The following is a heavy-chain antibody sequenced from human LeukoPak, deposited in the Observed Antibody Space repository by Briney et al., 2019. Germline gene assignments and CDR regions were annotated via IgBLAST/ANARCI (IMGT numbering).Heavy chain of an antibody. CDR3: AREYQLPYYYYYYYMDV. J-gene: IGHJ6*03. CDR1: GASFSSGDQY. Sequence: SQTLSLTCTVSGASFSSGDQYWNWIRQSPGKGLEWIGEINHSGSTNYNPSLKSRVTISVDTSKNQFSLKLSSVTAADTAVYYCAREYQLPYYYYYYYMDVWGKGTTVTVSS. V-gene: IGHV4-31*03. D-gene: IGHD2-2*01. CDR2: INHSGST.